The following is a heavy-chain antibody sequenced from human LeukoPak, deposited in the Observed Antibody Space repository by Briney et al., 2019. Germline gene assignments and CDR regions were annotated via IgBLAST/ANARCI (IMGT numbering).Heavy chain of an antibody. CDR3: ARAMIVVNVTISFDY. V-gene: IGHV1-2*02. J-gene: IGHJ4*02. CDR2: INPNSGGT. CDR1: GYTFTGYY. D-gene: IGHD3-22*01. Sequence: GASVKVSCKASGYTFTGYYMHWVRQAPGQGLEWMGWINPNSGGTNYAQKFQGRVTMTRDTSISTAYMELSRLRSDDTAVYYCARAMIVVNVTISFDYWGQGTLVTVSS.